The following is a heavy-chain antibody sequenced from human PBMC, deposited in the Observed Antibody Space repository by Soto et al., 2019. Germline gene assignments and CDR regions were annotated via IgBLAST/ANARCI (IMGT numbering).Heavy chain of an antibody. V-gene: IGHV4-59*01. J-gene: IGHJ4*02. CDR3: ARGFRWFGQFGY. Sequence: QVQLQESGPGLVKPSETLSLTCTVSGGSISDYYWTWIRQPPGKGLEWIGYVFSSGTTNYNSSLESRVTISVDTSKNQFSLRLSSVTAADRALYYCARGFRWFGQFGYWGQGTLVTVSS. D-gene: IGHD3-10*01. CDR2: VFSSGTT. CDR1: GGSISDYY.